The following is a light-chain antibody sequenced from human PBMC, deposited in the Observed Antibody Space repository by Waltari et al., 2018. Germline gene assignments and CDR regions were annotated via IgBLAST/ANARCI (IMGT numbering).Light chain of an antibody. J-gene: IGKJ3*01. CDR2: GSS. Sequence: EIVLTQSPGTLALSPGARGTLSCRASQSVRSNYLAWYQQKPGQAPRLLVYGSSSRATGVPDRFSGSGSGTDFTLTISRLEPEDFAVYYCQQYGTSPTFGPGTKVDVK. V-gene: IGKV3-20*01. CDR3: QQYGTSPT. CDR1: QSVRSNY.